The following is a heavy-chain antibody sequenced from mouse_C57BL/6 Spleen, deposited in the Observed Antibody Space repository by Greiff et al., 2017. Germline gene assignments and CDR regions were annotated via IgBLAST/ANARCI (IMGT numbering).Heavy chain of an antibody. J-gene: IGHJ3*01. D-gene: IGHD1-1*01. Sequence: QVQLKQPGAELVKPGASVKLSCKASGYTFTSYWMQWVKQRPGQGLEWIGEIDPSDSYTNYNQKFKGKATLTVDTSSSTAYMQLSSLTSEDSAVYYCARRDYGSSPWFAYWGQGTLVTVSA. CDR2: IDPSDSYT. CDR3: ARRDYGSSPWFAY. V-gene: IGHV1-50*01. CDR1: GYTFTSYW.